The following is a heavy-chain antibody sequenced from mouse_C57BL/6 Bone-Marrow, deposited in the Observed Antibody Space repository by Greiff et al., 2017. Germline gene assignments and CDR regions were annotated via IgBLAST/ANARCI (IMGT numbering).Heavy chain of an antibody. D-gene: IGHD2-4*01. CDR3: ARGYDYDYAMDY. J-gene: IGHJ4*01. CDR1: GYSFTDYY. Sequence: VQLKESGPELVKPGASVKISCKASGYSFTDYYMNWVKQSNGKSLEWIGVINPNYGTTSYNQKFKGKATLTVDKSSSTAYMQLNSLTSEDSAVYYCARGYDYDYAMDYWGQGTSVTVSA. V-gene: IGHV1-39*01. CDR2: INPNYGTT.